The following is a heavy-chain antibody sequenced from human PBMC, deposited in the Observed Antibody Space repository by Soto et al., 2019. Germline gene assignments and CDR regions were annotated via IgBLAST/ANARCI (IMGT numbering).Heavy chain of an antibody. CDR2: INGSGTNT. Sequence: EVQLLESGGGLVQPGGSLRVSCAASGFTFSSYAINWVRQAPGKGLEWVSGINGSGTNTYYADSVKGRFTISRDNSKNTLYLQMNSLRAEDTAVYYCARGYCTTSRCPPDYWGQGALVTVSS. V-gene: IGHV3-23*01. CDR1: GFTFSSYA. D-gene: IGHD2-8*01. J-gene: IGHJ4*02. CDR3: ARGYCTTSRCPPDY.